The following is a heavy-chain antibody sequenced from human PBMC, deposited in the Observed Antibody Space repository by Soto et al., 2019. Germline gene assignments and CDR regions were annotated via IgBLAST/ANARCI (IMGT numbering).Heavy chain of an antibody. CDR3: ARRADGLIPNRSGYYGMDV. CDR1: VGSISSYD. D-gene: IGHD3-10*01. CDR2: IYYSGST. V-gene: IGHV4-39*02. J-gene: IGHJ6*02. Sequence: PSETLSLNCTVPVGSISSYDWGLIRQPPGKGLEWIESIYYSGSTYYNSSLKSRVTISVDTSNNHCSLKLSSVTAADTALYYYARRADGLIPNRSGYYGMDVWSQGATVTVSS.